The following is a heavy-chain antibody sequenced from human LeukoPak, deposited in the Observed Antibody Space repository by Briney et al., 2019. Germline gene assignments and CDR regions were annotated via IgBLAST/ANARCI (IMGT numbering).Heavy chain of an antibody. CDR2: IIPIFGTA. Sequence: SVKVSCKASGYTFTSYAISWVRQAPGQGLEWMGGIIPIFGTANYAQKFQGRVTITADESTSTAYMELSSLRSEDTAVYYCARDTRYCSGGSCYYRRGSFDYWGQGTLVTVSS. CDR3: ARDTRYCSGGSCYYRRGSFDY. CDR1: GYTFTSYA. J-gene: IGHJ4*02. V-gene: IGHV1-69*13. D-gene: IGHD2-15*01.